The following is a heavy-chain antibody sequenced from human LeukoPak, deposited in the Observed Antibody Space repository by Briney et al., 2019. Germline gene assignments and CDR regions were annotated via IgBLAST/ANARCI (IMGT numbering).Heavy chain of an antibody. CDR3: ARVTSGYYSDY. CDR2: IWYDGSNK. V-gene: IGHV3-33*08. Sequence: PGRSLRLSCAASGFTFGDYAMHWVRQAPVKGLEWVAVIWYDGSNKYYADSVKGRFTISRDNSKNTLYLQMNSLRAEDTAVYYCARVTSGYYSDYWGQGTLVTVSS. J-gene: IGHJ4*02. CDR1: GFTFGDYA. D-gene: IGHD3-3*01.